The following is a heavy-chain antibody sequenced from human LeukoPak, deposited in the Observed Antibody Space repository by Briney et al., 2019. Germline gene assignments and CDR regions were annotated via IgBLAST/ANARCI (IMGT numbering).Heavy chain of an antibody. Sequence: PGGSLRLSCAASGFTFSSYAMSWVRQAPGKGLEWVSAISGSGGSTYYADSVKGRFTISRGNSKNTLYLQMNSLRAEDTAVHYCAKDGAYSSGWYEGTDYWGQGTLVTVSS. D-gene: IGHD6-19*01. CDR2: ISGSGGST. J-gene: IGHJ4*02. V-gene: IGHV3-23*01. CDR3: AKDGAYSSGWYEGTDY. CDR1: GFTFSSYA.